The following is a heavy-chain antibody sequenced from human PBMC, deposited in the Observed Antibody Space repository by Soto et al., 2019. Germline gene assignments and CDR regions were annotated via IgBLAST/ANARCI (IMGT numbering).Heavy chain of an antibody. CDR2: ISWNSGSI. D-gene: IGHD5-18*01. CDR3: AKDIGYSYGYSYDY. J-gene: IGHJ4*02. Sequence: DVQLVESGGGLVQPGRSLRLSCAASGFTFDDYAMHWVRQAPGKGLEWVSGISWNSGSIGYADSVKGRFTISRDNAKNSLYLQMNSLRAEDTALYYCAKDIGYSYGYSYDYWGQGTLVTVSS. V-gene: IGHV3-9*01. CDR1: GFTFDDYA.